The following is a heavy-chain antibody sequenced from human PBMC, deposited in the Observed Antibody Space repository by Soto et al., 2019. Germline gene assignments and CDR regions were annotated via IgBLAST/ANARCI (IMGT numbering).Heavy chain of an antibody. CDR2: IKHSGST. J-gene: IGHJ4*02. V-gene: IGHV4-34*01. Sequence: QVQLQQWGAGLLKPSETLSLTCAVYGGSFSGYYWSWIRQPPGKGLEWIGEIKHSGSTNYNPSLKSRVTISVDTSKNQLSLKLTSVTAADTAVYYCARYYYASRGSRGFDYWGQGTLVTVSS. D-gene: IGHD3-22*01. CDR1: GGSFSGYY. CDR3: ARYYYASRGSRGFDY.